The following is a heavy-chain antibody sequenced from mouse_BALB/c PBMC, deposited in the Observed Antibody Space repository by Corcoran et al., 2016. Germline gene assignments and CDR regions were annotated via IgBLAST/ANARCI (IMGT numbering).Heavy chain of an antibody. J-gene: IGHJ1*01. CDR3: ANWDWYFDV. Sequence: EVQLQQSGAELVKTGASVKLSCTASGFNIKDTYMHWVKQRPEQGLEWIGRIAPANGNTKYDPKFQGKATITADTSSNTAYLQLSSLTSEDTAVYYCANWDWYFDVWGAGTTVTVSS. CDR2: IAPANGNT. V-gene: IGHV14-3*02. D-gene: IGHD4-1*01. CDR1: GFNIKDTY.